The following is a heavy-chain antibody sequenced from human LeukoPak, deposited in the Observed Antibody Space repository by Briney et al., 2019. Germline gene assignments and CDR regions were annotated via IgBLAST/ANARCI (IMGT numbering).Heavy chain of an antibody. D-gene: IGHD2-2*01. V-gene: IGHV3-64*01. Sequence: GGSLRLSCAASGFTFSSYAMHWVRQAPGKGLGYVSAISSNGGSTYYANSVKGRFTISRDNSKDTLYLQMGSLRAEDMAVYYCARVPAAVDAFDIWGQGTMVTVSS. CDR1: GFTFSSYA. CDR2: ISSNGGST. CDR3: ARVPAAVDAFDI. J-gene: IGHJ3*02.